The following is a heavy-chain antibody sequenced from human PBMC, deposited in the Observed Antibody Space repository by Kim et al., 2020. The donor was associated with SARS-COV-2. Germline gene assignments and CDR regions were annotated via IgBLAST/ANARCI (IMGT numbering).Heavy chain of an antibody. CDR1: GGSISSSSYY. J-gene: IGHJ3*02. CDR3: ARHGVAAAGRRAFDI. D-gene: IGHD6-13*01. V-gene: IGHV4-39*01. CDR2: IYYSGST. Sequence: SETLSLTCTVSGGSISSSSYYWGWIRQPPGKGLEWIGSIYYSGSTYYNPSLKSRVTISVDTSKNQFSLKLSSVTAADTAVYYCARHGVAAAGRRAFDIWGQGTMVTVSS.